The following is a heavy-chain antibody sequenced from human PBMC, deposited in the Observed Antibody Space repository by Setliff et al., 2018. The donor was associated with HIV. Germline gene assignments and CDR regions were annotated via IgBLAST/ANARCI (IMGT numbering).Heavy chain of an antibody. CDR3: ARDIWAYGLMGS. CDR2: ISTSGTT. J-gene: IGHJ5*02. CDR1: GDSITSGTYY. D-gene: IGHD4-17*01. V-gene: IGHV4-61*09. Sequence: PSETLSLTCTVSGDSITSGTYYWSWIRQPAGMRLEWIGHISTSGTTNYNPSLKSRVTISADTSKSQFSLKLTSVTAADTALYYCARDIWAYGLMGSWGQGTLVTVSS.